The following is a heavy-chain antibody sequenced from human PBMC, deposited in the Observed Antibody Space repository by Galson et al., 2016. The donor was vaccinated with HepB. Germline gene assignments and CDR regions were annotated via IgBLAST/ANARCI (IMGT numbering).Heavy chain of an antibody. CDR1: GYTFTSYW. CDR2: IDPSDSYT. Sequence: QSGAEVKKPGESLRISCKVFGYTFTSYWISWVRQMPGKGLEWMGRIDPSDSYTNYSPSFQGHVTMSTDKSISTAYLQWSRLKASDTGMYYCTKSRAIKFDPWGPGILVTVSS. D-gene: IGHD2-2*01. J-gene: IGHJ5*02. CDR3: TKSRAIKFDP. V-gene: IGHV5-10-1*01.